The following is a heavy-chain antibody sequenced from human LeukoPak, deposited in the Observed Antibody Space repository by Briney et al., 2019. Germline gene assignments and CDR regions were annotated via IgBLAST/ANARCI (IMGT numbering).Heavy chain of an antibody. V-gene: IGHV3-23*01. CDR3: ARDIHDSSGYYYDY. Sequence: PGGSLRLSCVASGFSFSVYTMSWVRQATGKGLEWISAVSASGDKTYYADSVKGRFTVSRDNSKDTLYLHMNSLRAEDTALYYCARDIHDSSGYYYDYWGQGTLVTVSS. J-gene: IGHJ4*02. CDR2: VSASGDKT. D-gene: IGHD3-22*01. CDR1: GFSFSVYT.